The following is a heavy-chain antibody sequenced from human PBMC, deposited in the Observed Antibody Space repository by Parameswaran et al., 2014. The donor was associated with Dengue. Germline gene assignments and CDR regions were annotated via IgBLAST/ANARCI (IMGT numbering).Heavy chain of an antibody. D-gene: IGHD1-20*01. CDR3: ARVGNWNDYFDY. Sequence: WIRQSPSRGLEWLGRTYYRSKWYNDYAVSVKSRITINPDTSKNQFSLQLNSVTPEDTAVYYCARVGNWNDYFDYWGQGTLVTVSS. J-gene: IGHJ4*02. CDR2: TYYRSKWYN. V-gene: IGHV6-1*01.